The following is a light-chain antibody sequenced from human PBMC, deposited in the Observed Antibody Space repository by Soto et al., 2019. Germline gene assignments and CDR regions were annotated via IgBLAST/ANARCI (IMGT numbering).Light chain of an antibody. CDR2: AAS. CDR1: QGIGSW. CDR3: HQANSFPYP. Sequence: DIQMTQSPSSVSASVGDRVTITCRASQGIGSWLAWYQQKPGKAPKLLIYAASSLQGAVPSRFSGRGSGTDFTLTISSLQHEDYATYYCHQANSFPYPFGQGTKLEI. V-gene: IGKV1D-12*01. J-gene: IGKJ2*01.